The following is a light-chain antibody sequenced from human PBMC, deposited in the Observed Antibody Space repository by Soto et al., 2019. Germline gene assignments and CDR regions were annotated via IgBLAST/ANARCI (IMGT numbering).Light chain of an antibody. V-gene: IGKV3-11*01. CDR1: QSVSSY. Sequence: EIVLTQSPATLSLSPGERATLSCTASQSVSSYLAWYQQKPGQAPRLLIYDASNRATGIPARFSGSGSGTDFTLIISSLEPEDFAVYYCQQRSNWPPTTFGQGTRLDIK. CDR3: QQRSNWPPTT. J-gene: IGKJ5*01. CDR2: DAS.